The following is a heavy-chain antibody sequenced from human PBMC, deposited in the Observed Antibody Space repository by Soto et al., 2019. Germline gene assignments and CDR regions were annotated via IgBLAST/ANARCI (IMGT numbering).Heavy chain of an antibody. CDR1: GGSFSGYY. J-gene: IGHJ6*03. V-gene: IGHV4-34*01. CDR3: ARVLMLRGTIVPEGYSYHMDL. D-gene: IGHD3-10*01. Sequence: SETLSLTCAMYGGSFSGYYWSWIRQSPGKGLVWIGEITHSGGTNYNPSLKSRVTISINTSRNWFSLRLSSLTAADTAVYYCARVLMLRGTIVPEGYSYHMDLWGKGTTVTVSS. CDR2: ITHSGGT.